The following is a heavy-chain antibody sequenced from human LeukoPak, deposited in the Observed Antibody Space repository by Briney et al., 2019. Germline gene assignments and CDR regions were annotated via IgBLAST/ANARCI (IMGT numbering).Heavy chain of an antibody. CDR3: AGHSREAVAGTGPPQPYFDY. J-gene: IGHJ4*02. CDR2: IDPSDSYT. CDR1: GYXFTSYW. D-gene: IGHD6-19*01. Sequence: GESLKISCKGSGYXFTSYWISWVRQMPGKGLEWMGRIDPSDSYTNYSPSFQGHVTISADKSISTAYLQWSSLKASDTAMYYCAGHSREAVAGTGPPQPYFDYWGQGTLVTVSS. V-gene: IGHV5-10-1*01.